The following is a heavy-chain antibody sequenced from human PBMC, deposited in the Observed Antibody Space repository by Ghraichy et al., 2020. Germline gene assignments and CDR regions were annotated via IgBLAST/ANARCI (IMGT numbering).Heavy chain of an antibody. CDR2: ISGSGGNT. CDR3: AKDVGRGGGSCFHH. J-gene: IGHJ1*01. Sequence: GSLRLSCAASGFTFSSYAMGWVRQAPGKGLEWVSAISGSGGNTYYADSVKGRFTFSRDNSKNTLYLQMNSLRAEDTAVYYCAKDVGRGGGSCFHHWGQGTLVTVSS. V-gene: IGHV3-23*01. CDR1: GFTFSSYA. D-gene: IGHD2-15*01.